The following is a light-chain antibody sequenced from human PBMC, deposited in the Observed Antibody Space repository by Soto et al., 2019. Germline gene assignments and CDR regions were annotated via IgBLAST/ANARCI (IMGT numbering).Light chain of an antibody. Sequence: EIVLTQSPGTLSLSPGERATLSCRASQSVSSNYLAWYQQKPGQAPRLLIYAASSRATGIPDRFSGSGPGSDFTLTISRLEPEDFAVYYCQQYGTSPWTFGQGTKVEIK. V-gene: IGKV3-20*01. J-gene: IGKJ1*01. CDR3: QQYGTSPWT. CDR2: AAS. CDR1: QSVSSNY.